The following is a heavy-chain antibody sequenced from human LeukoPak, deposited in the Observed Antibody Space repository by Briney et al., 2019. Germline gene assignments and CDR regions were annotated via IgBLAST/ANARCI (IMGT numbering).Heavy chain of an antibody. CDR3: ARLIFIAGDPISHFDY. CDR2: IIPIFGTA. Sequence: GASVKVSCKASGGTFSSYAISWVRQAPGQGLEWMGGIIPIFGTANYAQKFQGRVTMTRDTSISTAYMELSRLRSDDTAVYYCARLIFIAGDPISHFDYWGQGTLVTVSS. D-gene: IGHD7-27*01. V-gene: IGHV1-69*05. J-gene: IGHJ4*02. CDR1: GGTFSSYA.